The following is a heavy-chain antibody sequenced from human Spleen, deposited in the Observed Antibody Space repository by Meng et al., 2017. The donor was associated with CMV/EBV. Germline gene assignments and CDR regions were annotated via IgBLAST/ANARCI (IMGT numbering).Heavy chain of an antibody. CDR3: ASNWADGQDGDY. Sequence: GESLKISCGASGFTFSSYGMHWVRQALGKGLEWVATIWYDGSNKYYADSVRGRFTISRDNSKNTLYLQMDSLRADDTALYYCASNWADGQDGDYWGQGTLVTVSS. CDR1: GFTFSSYG. CDR2: IWYDGSNK. D-gene: IGHD1-1*01. J-gene: IGHJ4*02. V-gene: IGHV3-33*01.